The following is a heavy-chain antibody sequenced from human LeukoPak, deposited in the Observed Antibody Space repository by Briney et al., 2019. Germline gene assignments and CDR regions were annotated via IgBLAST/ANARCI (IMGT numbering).Heavy chain of an antibody. CDR1: GFTFNSYW. V-gene: IGHV3-74*01. D-gene: IGHD5-18*01. J-gene: IGHJ4*02. CDR3: ARDRATAMFDY. CDR2: INGDGGST. Sequence: GGSLRLSCAASGFTFNSYWMVWFRQAPGKGLVWVSRINGDGGSTTYADSVKGRFTISRDNAKNTLYLQMNSLRAEDTAVYYCARDRATAMFDYWAQGTLVTVSS.